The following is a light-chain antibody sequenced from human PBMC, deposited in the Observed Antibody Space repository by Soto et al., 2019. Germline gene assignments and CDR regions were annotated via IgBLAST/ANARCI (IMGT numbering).Light chain of an antibody. Sequence: DIHMTQSPSTLSASVGDRVTITCRASQSISTHLAWYQQKPGDAPNLLIYEASTLQSGVPSRFSGSSSGTDFTLTVSSLQPDDFASYYCQQYADYPLALGQGTRVDIK. V-gene: IGKV1-5*01. CDR2: EAS. CDR1: QSISTH. J-gene: IGKJ2*01. CDR3: QQYADYPLA.